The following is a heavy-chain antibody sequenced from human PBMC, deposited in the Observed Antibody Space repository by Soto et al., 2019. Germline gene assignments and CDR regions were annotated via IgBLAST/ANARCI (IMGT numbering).Heavy chain of an antibody. Sequence: SETLSLTCAVYGGSFSGYYWSWIRQPPGKGLEWIGEINHSGSTNYNPSLKSRVTISVDTSKNQFSQKLSSVTAADTAVYYGARALVKQLVRNYYYGMDVWGQGTTVTVSS. CDR3: ARALVKQLVRNYYYGMDV. D-gene: IGHD6-6*01. J-gene: IGHJ6*02. CDR1: GGSFSGYY. V-gene: IGHV4-34*01. CDR2: INHSGST.